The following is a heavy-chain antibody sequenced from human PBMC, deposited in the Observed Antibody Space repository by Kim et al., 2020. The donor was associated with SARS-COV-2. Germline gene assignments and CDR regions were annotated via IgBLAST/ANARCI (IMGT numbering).Heavy chain of an antibody. CDR3: ARNLKDIVVVVAATPVVRYYGMDV. CDR2: INPSGGST. CDR1: GYTFTSYY. V-gene: IGHV1-46*01. D-gene: IGHD2-15*01. J-gene: IGHJ6*02. Sequence: ASVKVSCKASGYTFTSYYMHWVRQAPGQGLEWMGIINPSGGSTSYAQKFQGRVTMTRDTSTSTVYMELSSLRSEDTAVYYCARNLKDIVVVVAATPVVRYYGMDVWGQGPTVTVSS.